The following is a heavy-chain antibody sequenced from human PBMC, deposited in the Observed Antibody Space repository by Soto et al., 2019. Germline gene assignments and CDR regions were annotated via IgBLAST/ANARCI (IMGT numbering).Heavy chain of an antibody. CDR3: ARTTQWPDYYYYGMDV. Sequence: QITLKESGPTLVKPTQTLTLTCTFSGFSLSTSGVGVGWIRQPPGKALEWLALIYWNDDKRYSPSLKRRLTISEDTSKTQVVLTMTNMDPVDTATYYCARTTQWPDYYYYGMDVWGQGTKVTVSS. CDR2: IYWNDDK. D-gene: IGHD1-1*01. J-gene: IGHJ6*02. CDR1: GFSLSTSGVG. V-gene: IGHV2-5*01.